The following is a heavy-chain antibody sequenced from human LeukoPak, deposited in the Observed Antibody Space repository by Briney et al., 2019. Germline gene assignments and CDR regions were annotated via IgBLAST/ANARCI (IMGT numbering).Heavy chain of an antibody. CDR1: GFTFSSYG. V-gene: IGHV3-30*03. D-gene: IGHD3-22*01. J-gene: IGHJ6*03. Sequence: GRSLRLSCAASGFTFSSYGMHWVRQAPGKGLEWVAVISYDGSNKYYADSVKGRFTISRDNSKNTLYLQMNSLRAEDTAVYYCARSSGYYYFVYYYYMDVWGKGTTVTVSS. CDR2: ISYDGSNK. CDR3: ARSSGYYYFVYYYYMDV.